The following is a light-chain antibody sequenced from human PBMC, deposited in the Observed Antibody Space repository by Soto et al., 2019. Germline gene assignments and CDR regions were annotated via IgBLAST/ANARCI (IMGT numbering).Light chain of an antibody. V-gene: IGLV1-47*01. Sequence: QSVLTQPPSASGTPGQRVTISCSGSSSNIGSNYVYWYQQLPGTAPKLLIYRNNQRPSGIPHRFSGSKSGTSASLAISGLRYEDEDDYYCAAWDDSRSVVFGGGTKLTVL. J-gene: IGLJ2*01. CDR3: AAWDDSRSVV. CDR2: RNN. CDR1: SSNIGSNY.